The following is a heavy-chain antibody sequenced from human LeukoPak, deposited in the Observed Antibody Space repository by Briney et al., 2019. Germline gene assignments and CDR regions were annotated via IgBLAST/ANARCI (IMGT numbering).Heavy chain of an antibody. V-gene: IGHV3-30*04. CDR1: GFTFSSYA. CDR2: ISYDGSNK. CDR3: AKDLDY. J-gene: IGHJ4*02. Sequence: PGGSLRLSCAVSGFTFSSYAMHWVRQAPGKGLEWVAVISYDGSNKYYADSVKGRFTISRDNSKNTLYLQMNSLRAEDTAVYYCAKDLDYWGQGTLVTVSS.